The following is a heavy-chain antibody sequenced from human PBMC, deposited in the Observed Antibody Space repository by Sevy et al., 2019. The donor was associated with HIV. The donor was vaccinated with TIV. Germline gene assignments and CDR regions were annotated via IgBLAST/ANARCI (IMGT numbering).Heavy chain of an antibody. CDR2: IYYSGST. J-gene: IGHJ4*02. V-gene: IGHV4-59*01. CDR1: GGSISSYY. D-gene: IGHD3-10*01. CDR3: ARGGYYGSGSYYNPWYFDY. Sequence: SETLSLTCTVSGGSISSYYWSWIRQPPGKGLEWIGYIYYSGSTNYNPSLKSRVTISVDTSKNQFSLKLSSVTAAGTAVYYCARGGYYGSGSYYNPWYFDYWGQGTLVTVSS.